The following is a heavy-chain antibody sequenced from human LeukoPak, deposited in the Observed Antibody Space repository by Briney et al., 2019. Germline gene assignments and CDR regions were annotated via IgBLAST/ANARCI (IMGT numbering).Heavy chain of an antibody. CDR2: IYYTGST. J-gene: IGHJ4*02. D-gene: IGHD3-22*01. CDR1: GGSVSSGSYY. V-gene: IGHV4-61*01. Sequence: SETLSLTCAVSGGSVSSGSYYWTWIRQPPGKGLEWIGCIYYTGSTNYNPSLKSRVTISADTSKNQFSLKLSSVTAADTAEYYCARDEYYYDSRGYSYYFDYWGQGTLVTVSS. CDR3: ARDEYYYDSRGYSYYFDY.